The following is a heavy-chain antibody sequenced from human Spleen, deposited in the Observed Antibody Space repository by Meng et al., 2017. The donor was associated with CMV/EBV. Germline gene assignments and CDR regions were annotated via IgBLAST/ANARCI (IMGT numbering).Heavy chain of an antibody. V-gene: IGHV3-30*04. Sequence: FTLSSYAMHWVRQAPGKGLEWVAVISYDGSNKYYADSVKGRFTISRDNSKNTLYLQMNSLRAEDTAVYYCARDYNHCSSTSCSTDYWGQGTLVTVSS. CDR2: ISYDGSNK. CDR1: FTLSSYA. CDR3: ARDYNHCSSTSCSTDY. J-gene: IGHJ4*02. D-gene: IGHD2-2*01.